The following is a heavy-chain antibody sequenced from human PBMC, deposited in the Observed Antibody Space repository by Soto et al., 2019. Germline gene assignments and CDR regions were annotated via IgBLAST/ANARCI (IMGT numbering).Heavy chain of an antibody. CDR2: IISIFGTA. V-gene: IGHV1-69*06. J-gene: IGHJ6*02. CDR1: GGTFSSYA. Sequence: SVKVSCKASGGTFSSYAISWVRQAPGQGLEWMGGIISIFGTANYAQKFQGRVTITADKSTSTAYMELSSLRSEDTAVYYCAGGIAARDGSPYYGMDVWGQGTTVTVSS. D-gene: IGHD6-6*01. CDR3: AGGIAARDGSPYYGMDV.